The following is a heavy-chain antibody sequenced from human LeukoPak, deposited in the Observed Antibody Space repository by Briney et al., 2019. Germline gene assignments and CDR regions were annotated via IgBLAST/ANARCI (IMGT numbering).Heavy chain of an antibody. J-gene: IGHJ4*02. CDR2: IIPIFGTA. CDR1: GFTFSSYA. D-gene: IGHD3-22*01. CDR3: ATERYDSSGYNDY. V-gene: IGHV1-69*01. Sequence: GGSLRLSCAASGFTFSSYAISWVRQAPGQGLEWMGGIIPIFGTANYAQKFQGRVTITADESTSTAYMELSSLRSEDTAVYYCATERYDSSGYNDYWGQGTLVTVSS.